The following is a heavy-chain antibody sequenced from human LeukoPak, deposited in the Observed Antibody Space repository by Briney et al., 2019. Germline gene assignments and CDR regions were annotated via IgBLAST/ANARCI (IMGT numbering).Heavy chain of an antibody. V-gene: IGHV1-24*01. J-gene: IGHJ6*01. CDR3: ATESSGRYYYGMDV. D-gene: IGHD1-14*01. CDR1: GYTLTELS. Sequence: GASVKVSCKVSGYTLTELSMHWVRQAPGKGLEWMGGFDPEDGETIYAQKFQGRVTMTEHTSTDTAYMELSSLRSEDTAVYYCATESSGRYYYGMDVWGQGTTVTVSS. CDR2: FDPEDGET.